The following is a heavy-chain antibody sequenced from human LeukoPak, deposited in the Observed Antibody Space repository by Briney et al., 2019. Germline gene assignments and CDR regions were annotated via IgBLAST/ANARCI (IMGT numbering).Heavy chain of an antibody. V-gene: IGHV4-39*07. J-gene: IGHJ6*03. CDR1: GGSISSTNHY. CDR2: NYFSGST. Sequence: SETLSLTCTVYGGSISSTNHYWGWIRQPPGRGLEWIGSNYFSGSTYYNPSLKSRVAISVDTSKNQFSLKLSSVTAADTALYYCARGTRGSYYTDVWGKGTTVTVSS. CDR3: ARGTRGSYYTDV. D-gene: IGHD3-10*01.